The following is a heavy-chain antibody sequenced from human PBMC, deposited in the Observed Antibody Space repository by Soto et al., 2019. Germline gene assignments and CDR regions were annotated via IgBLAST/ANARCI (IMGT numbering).Heavy chain of an antibody. CDR1: GFTFSSYS. CDR3: ARDLSYGDYSPPKGLDY. D-gene: IGHD4-17*01. Sequence: EVQLVESGGGLVKPGGSLRLSCAASGFTFSSYSMNWVRQAPGKGLEWVSSISSSSYIYYADSVKGRFTISRDNAKNSLYLQMNSLRAEDTAVYYCARDLSYGDYSPPKGLDYWGQGTLVTVSS. V-gene: IGHV3-21*01. J-gene: IGHJ4*02. CDR2: ISSSSYI.